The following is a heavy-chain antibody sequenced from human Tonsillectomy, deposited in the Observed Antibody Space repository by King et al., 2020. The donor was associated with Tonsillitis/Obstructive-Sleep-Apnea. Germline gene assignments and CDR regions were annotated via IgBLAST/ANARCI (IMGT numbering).Heavy chain of an antibody. V-gene: IGHV1-18*01. J-gene: IGHJ4*02. Sequence: QLVQSGAEVKKPGASVKVYCKASGYTFSSFGISWVRQAPGQGLEWMGWISTYNDNTNYAQKLQGRVTMTTDTSTSTAYMELRSLRSDDTAVYYCAAVSGIAVAGTNYFDYWGQGPLVTVSS. CDR3: AAVSGIAVAGTNYFDY. D-gene: IGHD6-19*01. CDR1: GYTFSSFG. CDR2: ISTYNDNT.